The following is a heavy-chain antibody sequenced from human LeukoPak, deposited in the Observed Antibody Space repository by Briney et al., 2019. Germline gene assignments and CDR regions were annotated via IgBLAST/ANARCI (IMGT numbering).Heavy chain of an antibody. V-gene: IGHV4-59*01. CDR2: IYYSGST. J-gene: IGHJ5*02. CDR3: AREGADNFGDPNWFDP. D-gene: IGHD3-10*01. CDR1: GGSISSYY. Sequence: SETLSLTCTVSGGSISSYYWSWIRQPPGKGLEWIGYIYYSGSTNYNLSLKSRVTISVDTSKNQFSLKLSTVTAADTAVYYCAREGADNFGDPNWFDPWGQGTLVTVSS.